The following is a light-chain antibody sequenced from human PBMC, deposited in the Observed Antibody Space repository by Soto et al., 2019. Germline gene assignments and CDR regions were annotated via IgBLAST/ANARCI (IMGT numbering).Light chain of an antibody. Sequence: EIVLTQSPGTLSLSPGERATLSCRASQTVSNYYLAWYQQTPGQAPRLLIFGASTRATGIPDRFTGSESGTDCSLTISRLEPEDFAVYYCQQYGTAPWTFGQGTKVEI. CDR3: QQYGTAPWT. CDR2: GAS. CDR1: QTVSNYY. J-gene: IGKJ1*01. V-gene: IGKV3-20*01.